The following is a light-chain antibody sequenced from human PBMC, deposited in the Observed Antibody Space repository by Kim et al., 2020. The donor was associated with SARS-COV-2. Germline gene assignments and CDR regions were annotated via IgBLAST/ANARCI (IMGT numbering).Light chain of an antibody. J-gene: IGKJ2*01. Sequence: EIVLTQSPGTRSLSPGERATLSCRASQSVSSNYLAWYQQKPGQTPRLFIYGASNRATGIPDRFSGSGSGTDFTLTISRLEPEDFAVYYCQQYGGSPMHTFGQGTKLEIK. V-gene: IGKV3-20*01. CDR3: QQYGGSPMHT. CDR2: GAS. CDR1: QSVSSNY.